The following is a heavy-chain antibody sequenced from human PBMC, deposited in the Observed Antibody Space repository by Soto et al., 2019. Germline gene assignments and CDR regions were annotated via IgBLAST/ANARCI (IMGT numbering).Heavy chain of an antibody. CDR3: ARGGGVGVAGSAAFDM. Sequence: QLHLVQSGAVVKKPGASVTVSCSASGYPVTAYYMHWVRQAPGRGLEWMGGINPATGAAKYTQTFQGRVPITRDTATSTVFLELSGLPSGDTAVFSCARGGGVGVAGSAAFDMWGQGTLVTVSS. V-gene: IGHV1-2*02. CDR2: INPATGAA. CDR1: GYPVTAYY. D-gene: IGHD3-3*01. J-gene: IGHJ3*02.